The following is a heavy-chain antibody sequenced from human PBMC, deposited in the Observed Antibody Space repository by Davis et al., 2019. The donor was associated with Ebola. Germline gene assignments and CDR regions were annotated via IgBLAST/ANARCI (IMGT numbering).Heavy chain of an antibody. CDR1: GFSFSSHW. V-gene: IGHV3-7*03. J-gene: IGHJ5*02. CDR2: INKDGSQK. D-gene: IGHD2-8*02. CDR3: AKEDWWRFDP. Sequence: GESLKISCAASGFSFSSHWMTWVRQAPGKGLESVAKINKDGSQKYYVDSVKGRFTISRDNAQNSLYLQMNSLRAEDTAMYYCAKEDWWRFDPWGQGIQVTVSS.